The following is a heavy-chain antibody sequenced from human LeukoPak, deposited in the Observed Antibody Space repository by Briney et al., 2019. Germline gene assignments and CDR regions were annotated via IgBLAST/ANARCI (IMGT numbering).Heavy chain of an antibody. J-gene: IGHJ4*02. Sequence: GGSLRLPCAASGFPFSGYAMSWVRQPPGKGLDWVSSISGSGTYTYYADSVKGRFTISRDNSKNTLFLQMRGLTAEDTAVYYCAKDPHYDSGRPTLYFDSWGQGTLVTVSS. D-gene: IGHD3-22*01. CDR3: AKDPHYDSGRPTLYFDS. V-gene: IGHV3-23*01. CDR1: GFPFSGYA. CDR2: ISGSGTYT.